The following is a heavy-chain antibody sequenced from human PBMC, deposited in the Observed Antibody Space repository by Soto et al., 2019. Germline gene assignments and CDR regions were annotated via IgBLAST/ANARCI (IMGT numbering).Heavy chain of an antibody. CDR2: IYYSGTT. V-gene: IGHV4-39*07. J-gene: IGHJ5*02. CDR3: ARVRAAADYNWFDP. Sequence: PSETLSLTCTVSGDSITSNSYFWAWIRQPPGKGLEWIGSIYYSGTTYYNPSLKSRVTISVDRSKNQFSLKLSSVTAADTAVYYCARVRAAADYNWFDPWGQGTLVTVSS. D-gene: IGHD6-13*01. CDR1: GDSITSNSYF.